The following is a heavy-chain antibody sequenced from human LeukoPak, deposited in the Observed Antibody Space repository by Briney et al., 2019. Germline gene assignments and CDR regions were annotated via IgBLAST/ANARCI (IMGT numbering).Heavy chain of an antibody. V-gene: IGHV1-8*01. D-gene: IGHD1-26*01. CDR1: GYTFTSYD. CDR2: MNPNSGNT. Sequence: ASVKVSCKASGYTFTSYDINWVRQATGQGLEWMGWMNPNSGNTGYAQKFQGRVTMTRNTSISTPYMELSSLRSEDTAVYSCARASGGLLGYLIDYWGQGTLVTVSS. CDR3: ARASGGLLGYLIDY. J-gene: IGHJ4*02.